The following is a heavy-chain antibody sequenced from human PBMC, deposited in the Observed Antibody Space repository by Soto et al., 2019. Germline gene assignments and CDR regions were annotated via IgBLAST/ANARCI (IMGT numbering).Heavy chain of an antibody. V-gene: IGHV1-2*02. Sequence: QVLLVQSGAEVKKPGASVKVSCKASGYIFSDYYIHWVRQAPGQGLEWLGWINPHSDDTRYAQKFRGRVTVTLDTSISTAYLDLSRLTSDDTAVYYCARDSATGPGIGWDYRGKGTLVTVSS. CDR2: INPHSDDT. D-gene: IGHD1-26*01. CDR1: GYIFSDYY. J-gene: IGHJ4*01. CDR3: ARDSATGPGIGWDY.